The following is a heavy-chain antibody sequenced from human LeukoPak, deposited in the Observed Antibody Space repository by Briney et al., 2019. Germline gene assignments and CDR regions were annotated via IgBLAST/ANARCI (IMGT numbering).Heavy chain of an antibody. D-gene: IGHD6-19*01. Sequence: ASVKVSCKTSGYIFTGYYMHWVRQAPGQGLEWMGWINPNSGDTHYAQNFQGRVTMTRDTSISTAYMELSRLTSVDTAVHYCARDGNEAVAGTGAVTYWGQGTLVIVSS. CDR2: INPNSGDT. V-gene: IGHV1-2*02. J-gene: IGHJ4*02. CDR3: ARDGNEAVAGTGAVTY. CDR1: GYIFTGYY.